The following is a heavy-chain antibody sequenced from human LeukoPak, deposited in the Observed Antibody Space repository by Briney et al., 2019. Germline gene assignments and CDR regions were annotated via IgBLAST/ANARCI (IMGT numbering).Heavy chain of an antibody. D-gene: IGHD6-19*01. CDR1: GYTLTSYV. CDR3: ARQSDSSGWFDHYYGMDV. CDR2: ISAYNGNT. J-gene: IGHJ6*02. Sequence: ASVKVSCKASGYTLTSYVISWVRQAPGQGLEWMGWISAYNGNTNYAQKLQGRVTMTTDTSTSTAYMELRSLRSDDTAAYYCARQSDSSGWFDHYYGMDVWGQGTTVTVSS. V-gene: IGHV1-18*01.